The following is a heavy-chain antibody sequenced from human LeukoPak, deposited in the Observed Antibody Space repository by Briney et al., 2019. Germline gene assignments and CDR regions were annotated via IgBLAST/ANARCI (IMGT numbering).Heavy chain of an antibody. CDR3: ARTPLRGYSSSSARYYYYGMDV. Sequence: SETLSLTCAVYGGSFSGYYWSWIRQPPGKGLEWIGEINHSGSTNYNPSLKSRVTISVDTSKNQFSLKLSSVTAADTAVYYCARTPLRGYSSSSARYYYYGMDVWGQGTTVTVSS. D-gene: IGHD6-6*01. CDR1: GGSFSGYY. CDR2: INHSGST. J-gene: IGHJ6*02. V-gene: IGHV4-34*01.